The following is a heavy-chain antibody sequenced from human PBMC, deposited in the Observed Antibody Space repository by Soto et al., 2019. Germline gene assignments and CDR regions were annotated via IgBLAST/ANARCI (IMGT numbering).Heavy chain of an antibody. CDR3: ARDFWGEGSWLSINYYYYMDV. Sequence: GGSLRLSCAASGFTVSSNYMSWVRQAPGKGLEWVSVIYSGGSTYYADSVKGRFTISRDNSKNTLYLQMNSLRAEDTAVYYCARDFWGEGSWLSINYYYYMDVWGKGTTVTVSS. CDR2: IYSGGST. CDR1: GFTVSSNY. D-gene: IGHD3-16*01. V-gene: IGHV3-66*01. J-gene: IGHJ6*03.